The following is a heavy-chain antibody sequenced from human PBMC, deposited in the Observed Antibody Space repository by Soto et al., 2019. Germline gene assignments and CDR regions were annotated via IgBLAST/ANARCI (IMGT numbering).Heavy chain of an antibody. CDR2: IYPGDSDT. J-gene: IGHJ4*02. CDR3: ARLPLRYDILTGYYNVLYYFDY. Sequence: GESLKISCKGSGYSFTSYWIGWVRQMPGKGLEWMRIIYPGDSDTRYSPSFQGQVTISADKSISTAYLQWSSLKASDTAMYYCARLPLRYDILTGYYNVLYYFDYWGQGTLVTVSS. CDR1: GYSFTSYW. V-gene: IGHV5-51*01. D-gene: IGHD3-9*01.